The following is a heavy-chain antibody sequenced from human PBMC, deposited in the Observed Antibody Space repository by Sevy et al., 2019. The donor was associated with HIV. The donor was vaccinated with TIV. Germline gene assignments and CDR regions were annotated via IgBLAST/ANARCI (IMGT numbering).Heavy chain of an antibody. CDR1: GVTFSSYG. CDR3: AKDRGLRQWLGDRYYYGMVV. CDR2: ISHHGSNK. J-gene: IGHJ6*02. Sequence: GGSLRLSCAASGVTFSSYGMHWVRQAPGKGLEWVAVISHHGSNKYYADSVKGRFTISRDNSKNTLYLQMNSLRPEDTAVYYCAKDRGLRQWLGDRYYYGMVVWGQGTTVTVSS. D-gene: IGHD6-19*01. V-gene: IGHV3-30*18.